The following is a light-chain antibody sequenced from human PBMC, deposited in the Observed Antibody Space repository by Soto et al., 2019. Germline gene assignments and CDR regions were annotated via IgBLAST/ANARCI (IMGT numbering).Light chain of an antibody. Sequence: DIQMTQSPSSVSASVGDRVTINCRASQDISSWLAWYQQKPGKAPKLLIYAASNLQSGVPSRFSGSGSGTDFTLTISRRQPEDFANDFCHQPYSLPFTLDPGTNV. CDR2: AAS. CDR1: QDISSW. CDR3: HQPYSLPFT. J-gene: IGKJ3*01. V-gene: IGKV1-12*01.